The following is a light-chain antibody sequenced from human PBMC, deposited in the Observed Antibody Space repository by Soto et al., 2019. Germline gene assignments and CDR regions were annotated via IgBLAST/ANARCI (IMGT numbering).Light chain of an antibody. Sequence: EIVLTQSPGTLSLSLGERATLSCRASQSVSSNYLAWYQQKPGQAPRLLVFGASRRATGIPDRFSGSGSGTDFTLTISRRESEDFAVYYCQQYGSSPPWTFGQGTKVEIK. CDR1: QSVSSNY. V-gene: IGKV3-20*01. CDR3: QQYGSSPPWT. CDR2: GAS. J-gene: IGKJ1*01.